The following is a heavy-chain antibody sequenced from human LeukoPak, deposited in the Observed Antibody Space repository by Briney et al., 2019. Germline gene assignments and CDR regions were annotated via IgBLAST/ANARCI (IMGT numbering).Heavy chain of an antibody. J-gene: IGHJ5*02. Sequence: PSETLSLXCAVYGGSFSGYYWSWIRQPPGKGLEWIGEINHSGSTNYNPSLKSRVTISVDTSKNQFSLKLSSVTAADTAVYYCARGGPSSGPYSSGWYSPLFAEPWFDPWGQGTLVTVSS. D-gene: IGHD6-19*01. CDR1: GGSFSGYY. CDR3: ARGGPSSGPYSSGWYSPLFAEPWFDP. V-gene: IGHV4-34*01. CDR2: INHSGST.